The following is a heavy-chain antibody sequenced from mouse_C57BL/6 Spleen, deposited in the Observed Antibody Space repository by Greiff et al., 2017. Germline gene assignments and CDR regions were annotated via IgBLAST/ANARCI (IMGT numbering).Heavy chain of an antibody. D-gene: IGHD2-2*01. CDR3: AREPHGYGDFDY. Sequence: EVQLVESEGGLVQPGSSMKLSCTASGFTFSDYYMAWVRQVPEKGLEWVANINYDGSSTYYLDSLKSRFIISRDNAKNILYLQMSILKSEDTATSYCAREPHGYGDFDYWGQGTTLTVSS. CDR2: INYDGSST. CDR1: GFTFSDYY. J-gene: IGHJ2*01. V-gene: IGHV5-16*01.